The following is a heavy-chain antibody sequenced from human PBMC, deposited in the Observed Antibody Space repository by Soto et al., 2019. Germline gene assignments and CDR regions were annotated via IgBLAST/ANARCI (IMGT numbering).Heavy chain of an antibody. CDR2: MSGGGETT. CDR1: GLTFSRYA. Sequence: EVQLLESGGGLVQPGGSLRLSCAASGLTFSRYAMTWVRQAPGKGLEWVSAMSGGGETTYYADSVKGRFTISRDNSRNTLYLQMNSLRAEETAAYYCAKWHTYYYDSRGFSGFDCWGRGTLVTVSS. CDR3: AKWHTYYYDSRGFSGFDC. D-gene: IGHD3-22*01. J-gene: IGHJ4*02. V-gene: IGHV3-23*01.